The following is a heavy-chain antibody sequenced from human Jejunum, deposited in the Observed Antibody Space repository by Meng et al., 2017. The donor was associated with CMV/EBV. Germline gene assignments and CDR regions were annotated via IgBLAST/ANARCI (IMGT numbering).Heavy chain of an antibody. D-gene: IGHD3-10*01. V-gene: IGHV4-31*03. Sequence: QWQVHECGPGLCNPSQTLSLTCSVSGGPISSGGYYWSWIRQHPGKCLEWIGYIHSSGSTYYNPSLRSRLTKSVDTSKNQFSLKLSSVTAADTAVYYCARASYGSGSPLGESWFDPWGQGTLVTVSS. CDR3: ARASYGSGSPLGESWFDP. J-gene: IGHJ5*02. CDR2: IHSSGST. CDR1: GGPISSGGYY.